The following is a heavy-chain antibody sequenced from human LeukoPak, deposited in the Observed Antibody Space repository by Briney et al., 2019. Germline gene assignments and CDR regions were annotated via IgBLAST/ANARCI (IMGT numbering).Heavy chain of an antibody. CDR1: GYTFTGYY. D-gene: IGHD3-22*01. V-gene: IGHV1-2*02. CDR2: INPNSGGT. Sequence: ASVKVSCKASGYTFTGYYMHWVRQAPGQGLEWMGWINPNSGGTNYAQKFQGRVTMTRNTSINTAYMELSSLRSEDTAVYYCARVYSRRSSGYYYADYWGQGALVTVSS. CDR3: ARVYSRRSSGYYYADY. J-gene: IGHJ4*02.